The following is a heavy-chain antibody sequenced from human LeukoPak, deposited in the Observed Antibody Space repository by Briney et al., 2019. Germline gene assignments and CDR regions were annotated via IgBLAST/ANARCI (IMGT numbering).Heavy chain of an antibody. D-gene: IGHD6-19*01. CDR1: GFSFSSFS. CDR3: ARASSGWAVDLYYFDN. Sequence: GGSLRLSCAASGFSFSSFSMNWVRQAPRKGLEWVSSISSSSSYIYYADSMKGRFTISRDNAKNSLYLQMNSLRAEDTAVYYCARASSGWAVDLYYFDNWGQGTLVTVSS. J-gene: IGHJ4*02. CDR2: ISSSSSYI. V-gene: IGHV3-21*01.